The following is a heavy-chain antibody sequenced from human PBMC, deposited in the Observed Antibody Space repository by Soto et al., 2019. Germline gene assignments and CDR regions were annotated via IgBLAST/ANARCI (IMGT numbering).Heavy chain of an antibody. CDR3: ARAGGLRSYWYFDL. D-gene: IGHD2-15*01. Sequence: QVQLQQWGAGLLKPSETLSLTCAVYGGSFSGYYWSWIRQPPGKGLEWIGEINHSGSTNYNPSLKIRVTIAVDTSKNQFSLKLSSVTAADTAVYYCARAGGLRSYWYFDLWGRGTLVTVSS. CDR1: GGSFSGYY. CDR2: INHSGST. V-gene: IGHV4-34*01. J-gene: IGHJ2*01.